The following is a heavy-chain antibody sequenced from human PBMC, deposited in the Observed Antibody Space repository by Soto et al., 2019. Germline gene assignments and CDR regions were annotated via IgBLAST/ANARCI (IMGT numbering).Heavy chain of an antibody. J-gene: IGHJ3*02. Sequence: SVKRSFKSAWDSFISDAIGWVRQTTGQGLEWMGGIIPIFGTANYAQKFQGRVTITADESTSTAYMELSSLRSEDTAVYYCGREGHVWGNNDAFDISAQGTILTVPS. V-gene: IGHV1-69*13. CDR3: GREGHVWGNNDAFDI. D-gene: IGHD3-16*01. CDR1: WDSFISDA. CDR2: IIPIFGTA.